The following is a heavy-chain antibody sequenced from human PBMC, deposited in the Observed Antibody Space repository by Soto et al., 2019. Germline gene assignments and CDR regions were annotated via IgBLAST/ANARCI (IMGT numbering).Heavy chain of an antibody. CDR3: ARGLAKYYYYGMDV. J-gene: IGHJ6*02. CDR1: GGSFSGYY. D-gene: IGHD5-12*01. V-gene: IGHV4-34*01. Sequence: SETLSLTCAVYGGSFSGYYWSWIRQPPGKGLEWIGEINHSGSTNYNPSLKSRVTMSVDTSKNQFSLKLSSVTAADTAVYYCARGLAKYYYYGMDVWGQGTTVTVSS. CDR2: INHSGST.